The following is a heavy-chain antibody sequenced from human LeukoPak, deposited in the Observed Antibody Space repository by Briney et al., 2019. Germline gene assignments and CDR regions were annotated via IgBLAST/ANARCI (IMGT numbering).Heavy chain of an antibody. V-gene: IGHV1-18*01. D-gene: IGHD3-9*01. J-gene: IGHJ3*02. Sequence: ASVKVSCKASGYTFTSYGISWVRQAPGQGLEWMGWISAYNGNTNYAQKLQGRVTMTTDTSTSTAYMGLRSLRSDDTAVYYCAREPYDILTGVRSAFDIWGQGTMVTVSS. CDR3: AREPYDILTGVRSAFDI. CDR2: ISAYNGNT. CDR1: GYTFTSYG.